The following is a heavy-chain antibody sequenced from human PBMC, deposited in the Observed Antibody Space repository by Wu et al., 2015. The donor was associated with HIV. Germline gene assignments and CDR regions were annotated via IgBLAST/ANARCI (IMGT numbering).Heavy chain of an antibody. D-gene: IGHD3-22*01. Sequence: QVQLVQSGAEVKKPGSSVKVSCKASGGTFSSYAISWVRQAPGQGLEWMGGIIPIFGTTTTHRSSRARVTITADESTSTAYMELSSLRSEDTAVYYCARAGFAYYYDSSGYYFDYWGQERWSPSPQ. CDR2: IIPIFGTT. V-gene: IGHV1-69*12. J-gene: IGHJ4*01. CDR3: ARAGFAYYYDSSGYYFDY. CDR1: GGTFSSYA.